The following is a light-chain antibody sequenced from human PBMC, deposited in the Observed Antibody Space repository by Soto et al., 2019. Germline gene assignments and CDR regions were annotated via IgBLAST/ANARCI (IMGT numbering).Light chain of an antibody. CDR3: QAWDTTSDHFF. J-gene: IGLJ1*01. CDR1: NMGSYN. V-gene: IGLV3-21*02. CDR2: DDR. Sequence: SSELSQPPSVSVAPGQTSRITCGGNNMGSYNVHWYQQKPGLAPVLVVYDDRDRPSGIPARFSGSNSGNTAALTISRVEAGDEADYYCQAWDTTSDHFFFGTGTKVTVL.